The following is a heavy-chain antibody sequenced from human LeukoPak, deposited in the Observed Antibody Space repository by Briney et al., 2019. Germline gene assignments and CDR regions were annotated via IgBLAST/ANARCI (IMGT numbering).Heavy chain of an antibody. CDR1: GFTFSSYE. CDR3: ARDYN. CDR2: IKPDGGET. Sequence: PGGSLRLSCAASGFTFSSYEMNWVRQAPGKGLEWVANIKPDGGETYYVDSVKGRFTVSRDNAKSSLYLQMNSLRAEDTAVYYCARDYNLGQGTLVTVSS. V-gene: IGHV3-7*01. J-gene: IGHJ4*02.